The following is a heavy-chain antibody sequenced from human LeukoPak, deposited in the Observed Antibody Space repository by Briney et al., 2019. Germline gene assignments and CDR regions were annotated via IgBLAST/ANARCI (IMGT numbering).Heavy chain of an antibody. V-gene: IGHV3-21*01. CDR1: GFTFSSNR. Sequence: KAGGSLRLSCAASGFTFSSNRMKWVRRAPRQGLEWVSSISSSSSYIYYSDSVKGRFTISRDNATNSMYLQMDSLRAEDTAVYYCASGFYDSRTYPVWRKGTTVTVSS. D-gene: IGHD3-22*01. CDR3: ASGFYDSRTYPV. CDR2: ISSSSSYI. J-gene: IGHJ6*04.